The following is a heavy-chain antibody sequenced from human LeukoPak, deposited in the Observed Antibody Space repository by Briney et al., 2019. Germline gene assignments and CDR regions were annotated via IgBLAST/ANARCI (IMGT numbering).Heavy chain of an antibody. CDR1: GFTFSSYG. D-gene: IGHD2-2*01. V-gene: IGHV3-30*03. J-gene: IGHJ4*02. CDR2: ISYDGSNK. Sequence: GGSLRLSCAASGFTFSSYGMHWVRQAPGKGLEWVAVISYDGSNKYYADSVKGRFTISRDNSKNTLYLQMNSLRAEDTAVYYCARDRGYQVLSFDYWGQGSLVTVSS. CDR3: ARDRGYQVLSFDY.